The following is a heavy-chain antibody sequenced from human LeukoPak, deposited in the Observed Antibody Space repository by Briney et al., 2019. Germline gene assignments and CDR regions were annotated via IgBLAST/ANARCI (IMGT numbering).Heavy chain of an antibody. CDR3: ARGEEVYYDFWSGYYFDY. Sequence: PGGSLRLSCAASGFTVSSNYMSWVRQAPGKGLEWVSVIYSGGSTYYTQSVKGRFTIPRDHSKNTLDLQINSLRTEDTAVYYWARGEEVYYDFWSGYYFDYWGQGTLVTVSS. CDR1: GFTVSSNY. J-gene: IGHJ4*02. V-gene: IGHV3-53*01. D-gene: IGHD3-3*01. CDR2: IYSGGST.